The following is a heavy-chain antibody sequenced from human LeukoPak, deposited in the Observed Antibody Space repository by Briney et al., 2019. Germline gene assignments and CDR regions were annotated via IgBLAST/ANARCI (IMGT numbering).Heavy chain of an antibody. D-gene: IGHD3-22*01. J-gene: IGHJ4*02. Sequence: NPSETLSLTCTVSGGSISSSSYYWGWTRQPPGKGLEWIGSIYYSGSTYYNPSLKSRVTISVDTSKNQFSLKLSSVTAADTAVYYCARDSSGYNYYFDYWGQGTLVTVSS. CDR3: ARDSSGYNYYFDY. CDR1: GGSISSSSYY. CDR2: IYYSGST. V-gene: IGHV4-39*07.